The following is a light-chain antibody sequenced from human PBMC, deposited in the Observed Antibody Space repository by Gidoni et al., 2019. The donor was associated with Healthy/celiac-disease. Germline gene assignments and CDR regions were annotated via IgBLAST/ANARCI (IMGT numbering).Light chain of an antibody. J-gene: IGKJ2*01. V-gene: IGKV3-15*01. CDR2: GAS. CDR3: QQYNNWPLYT. CDR1: QSVSSN. Sequence: EIVMTQPPATLSVSPGERATLSCRASQSVSSNLAWYKQKPGQAPRLLIYGASTRATGIPARFSGSGSGTEFTLTISSLQSEDFAVYYCQQYNNWPLYTFGQGTKLEIK.